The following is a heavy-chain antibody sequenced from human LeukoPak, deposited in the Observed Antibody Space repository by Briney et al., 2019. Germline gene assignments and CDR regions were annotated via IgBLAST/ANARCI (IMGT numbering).Heavy chain of an antibody. D-gene: IGHD4-17*01. CDR2: ITASDYTT. Sequence: GGFLRLSCAASGFIFREYAMTWVRQAPGKGLEWVSSITASDYTTYADSVKGRFTISRDNSKNTLYLQMDSLRGDDTALYHCARDPNGDYIGAFDNWGQGTMVTVSP. CDR3: ARDPNGDYIGAFDN. V-gene: IGHV3-23*01. CDR1: GFIFREYA. J-gene: IGHJ3*02.